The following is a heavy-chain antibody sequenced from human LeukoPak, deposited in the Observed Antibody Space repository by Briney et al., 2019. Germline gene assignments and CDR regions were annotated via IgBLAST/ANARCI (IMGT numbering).Heavy chain of an antibody. J-gene: IGHJ4*02. CDR3: ANDNRYGLDDY. D-gene: IGHD5-18*01. CDR2: ISGSGGST. CDR1: GFTFSSYA. V-gene: IGHV3-23*01. Sequence: GGSLRLSCAASGFTFSSYAMSWVRQAPGKGLEWVSAISGSGGSTYYADSVKSRFTISRDNSKNTLYLQMNSLRAEDTAVYYCANDNRYGLDDYWGQGTLVTVSS.